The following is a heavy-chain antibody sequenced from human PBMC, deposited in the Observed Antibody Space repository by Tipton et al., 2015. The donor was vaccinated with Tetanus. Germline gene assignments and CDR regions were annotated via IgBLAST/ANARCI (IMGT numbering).Heavy chain of an antibody. CDR1: GASITSGRYF. CDR2: IYYSGST. Sequence: LRLSCNVSGASITSGRYFWSWVRQHPGKGLEWIGYIYYSGSTSYNPSLKTRVTISVDTSKSQFSLRLSSVTAADTAVYFCASGQFTLGAPEYWGRGTLVTVSS. J-gene: IGHJ4*02. CDR3: ASGQFTLGAPEY. D-gene: IGHD3-16*01. V-gene: IGHV4-31*03.